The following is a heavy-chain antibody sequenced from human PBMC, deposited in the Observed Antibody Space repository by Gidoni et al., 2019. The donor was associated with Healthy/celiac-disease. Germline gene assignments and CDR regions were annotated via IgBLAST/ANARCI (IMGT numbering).Heavy chain of an antibody. D-gene: IGHD3-3*01. Sequence: EVQLVESGGGLVQPGRSLRLSCAASGFTFDDYAMHWVRQAPGKGLEWVSGISWNSGSIGYADSVKGRFTISRDNAKNSLYLQMNSLRAEDTALYYCAATPSAYDFWSEPHSNMDVWGQGTTVTVSS. CDR2: ISWNSGSI. CDR3: AATPSAYDFWSEPHSNMDV. CDR1: GFTFDDYA. J-gene: IGHJ6*02. V-gene: IGHV3-9*01.